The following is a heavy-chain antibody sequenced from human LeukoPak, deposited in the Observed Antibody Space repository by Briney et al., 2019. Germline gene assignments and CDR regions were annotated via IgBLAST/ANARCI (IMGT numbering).Heavy chain of an antibody. J-gene: IGHJ4*02. Sequence: GGSLRLSCAASVFTFSSYAMHWVRQAPGKGLEWVSGISWNSGSIGYADSVKGRFTISRDNAKNSLYLQMNSLRAEDTALYYCATPPIISSSWGQGTLVTVSS. CDR2: ISWNSGSI. CDR1: VFTFSSYA. CDR3: ATPPIISSS. V-gene: IGHV3-9*01. D-gene: IGHD6-6*01.